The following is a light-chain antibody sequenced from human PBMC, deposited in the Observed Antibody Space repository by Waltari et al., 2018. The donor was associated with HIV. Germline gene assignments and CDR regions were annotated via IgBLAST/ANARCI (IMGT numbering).Light chain of an antibody. CDR2: DTN. Sequence: QTVVTQEPSFSVSPGGTVTLTCGLRSGSVATNYYPNWYQQTPGQAPRTLIYDTNTRSSGVPDRFSGSILGNKAALTITGAQAYDESDYYCVLYMGSGIWVFGGGTKLTVL. V-gene: IGLV8-61*01. J-gene: IGLJ3*02. CDR1: SGSVATNYY. CDR3: VLYMGSGIWV.